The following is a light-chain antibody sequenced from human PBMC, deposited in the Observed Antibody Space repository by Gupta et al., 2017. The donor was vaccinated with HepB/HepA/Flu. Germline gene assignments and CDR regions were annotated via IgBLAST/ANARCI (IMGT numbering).Light chain of an antibody. CDR2: SNN. V-gene: IGLV1-44*01. CDR1: SSNIGSNP. J-gene: IGLJ2*01. Sequence: QSVLTQPPSASGTPGQRVTISCSGSSSNIGSNPVNWYQQLPGTTPKLLIYSNNQRPSGVPDRFSGTKYGTSASMATSGLQAEEEADYYCAAGDASMNGVVFGGGTKLTVL. CDR3: AAGDASMNGVV.